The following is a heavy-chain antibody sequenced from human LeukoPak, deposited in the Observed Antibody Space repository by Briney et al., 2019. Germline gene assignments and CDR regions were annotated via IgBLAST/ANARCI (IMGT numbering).Heavy chain of an antibody. CDR1: GGSVSSGSYY. Sequence: SETLSLTCTVSGGSVSSGSYYWSWIRQPPGKGLEWIGYIYYSGSTNYNPSLKSRVTISADTSKNQFSLKLSSVTAADTAGYYCARAPSTYFYGLGTYSNYFDYWGQGTLVTVSS. J-gene: IGHJ4*02. CDR2: IYYSGST. V-gene: IGHV4-61*01. D-gene: IGHD3-10*01. CDR3: ARAPSTYFYGLGTYSNYFDY.